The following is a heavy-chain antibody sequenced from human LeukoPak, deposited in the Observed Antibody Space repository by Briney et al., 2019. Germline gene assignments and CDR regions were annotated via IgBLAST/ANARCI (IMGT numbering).Heavy chain of an antibody. CDR2: ISGSGGST. Sequence: AGGSLRLSCAASGFTFSSYGMSWVRQAPGKGLEWVSAISGSGGSTYYADSVKGQFTISRDNSKNTLYLQMNSLRAEDTAVYYCARDSLGDAFDIWGQGTMVTVSS. J-gene: IGHJ3*02. CDR1: GFTFSSYG. CDR3: ARDSLGDAFDI. V-gene: IGHV3-23*01.